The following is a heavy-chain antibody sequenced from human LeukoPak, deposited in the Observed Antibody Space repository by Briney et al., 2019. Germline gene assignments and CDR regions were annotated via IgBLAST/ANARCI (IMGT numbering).Heavy chain of an antibody. CDR3: VRDLT. Sequence: GGSLRLSCVASGFTFSSYGMHWVRQAPGKGLEWVSVIYSGGNTYYADSVKGRFTISRDNSKNTLYLQMNSLRAEDTAVHYCVRDLTWGQGTLVTVSS. CDR1: GFTFSSYG. J-gene: IGHJ5*02. CDR2: IYSGGNT. V-gene: IGHV3-53*01.